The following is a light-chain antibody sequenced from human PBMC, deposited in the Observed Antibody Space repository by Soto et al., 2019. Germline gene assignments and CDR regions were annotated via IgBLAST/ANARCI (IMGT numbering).Light chain of an antibody. CDR3: QQYGSSPLT. CDR1: QSVSSSY. CDR2: GAS. V-gene: IGKV3-20*01. J-gene: IGKJ4*01. Sequence: EIVSSHSPGTLSLSTGERATLSCRASQSVSSSYLAWYQQKPGQAPRLLIYGASSRATGIPDRFSGSGSGTDFTLTIIRLEPEDFAVYYCQQYGSSPLTFGGATKVDI.